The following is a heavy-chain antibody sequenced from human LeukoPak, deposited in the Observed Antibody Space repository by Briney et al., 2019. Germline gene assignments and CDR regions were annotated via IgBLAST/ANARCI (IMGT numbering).Heavy chain of an antibody. J-gene: IGHJ4*02. V-gene: IGHV3-23*01. Sequence: PGGSLRLSCAASGFTFSSYAMSWVRQAPGKGLEWVSAISGSGGSTYYADSVKGRFTISRDNSKNTLYLQMNSLRAEDTAVYYCAERGFKRDGYNYVLDYWGQGTLVTVSS. CDR2: ISGSGGST. CDR1: GFTFSSYA. D-gene: IGHD5-24*01. CDR3: AERGFKRDGYNYVLDY.